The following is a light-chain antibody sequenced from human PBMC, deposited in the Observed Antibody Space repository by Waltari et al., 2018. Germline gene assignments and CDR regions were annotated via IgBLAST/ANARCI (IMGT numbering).Light chain of an antibody. CDR1: QSLSNW. Sequence: DIQMTQSPSTLSASIGDRVTITCRASQSLSNWLAWYQQKPGKAPKLLIYGASSVESGVPSRFSGSGSGTEFTLTISALQAEDVAVYYCQQYYTSPFTFGPGTIVDLK. J-gene: IGKJ3*01. V-gene: IGKV1-5*01. CDR2: GAS. CDR3: QQYYTSPFT.